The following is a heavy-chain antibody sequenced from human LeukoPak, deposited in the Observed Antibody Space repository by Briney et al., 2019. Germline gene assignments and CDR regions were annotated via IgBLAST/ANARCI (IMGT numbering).Heavy chain of an antibody. V-gene: IGHV3-23*01. D-gene: IGHD3-16*02. CDR2: ISDSGGNT. CDR1: GFAFNSYP. J-gene: IGHJ5*02. CDR3: AKTPSLWWFDP. Sequence: GGSLRLSCAASGFAFNSYPMSWVRQAPWERLQWVSGISDSGGNTYYADSVRGRFTISRDNSKNTLYLQMNSLRAEDTAVYYCAKTPSLWWFDPWGQGTLVTVSS.